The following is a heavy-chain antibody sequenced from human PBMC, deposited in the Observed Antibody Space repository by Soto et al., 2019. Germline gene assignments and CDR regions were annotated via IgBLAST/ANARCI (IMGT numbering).Heavy chain of an antibody. CDR3: TTVPLAFDI. J-gene: IGHJ3*02. Sequence: EVQLVESGGGLEKPGGSIRLSCAASGFTFTNAWIHWVRQAPGRGLEWVGRIYIKTAGGTTEYAEPVKGRFAMSRDDSKATVYLQMNSLKSEDTAMYYCTTVPLAFDIWGQGTMVTVSS. V-gene: IGHV3-15*07. CDR1: GFTFTNAW. CDR2: IYIKTAGGTT.